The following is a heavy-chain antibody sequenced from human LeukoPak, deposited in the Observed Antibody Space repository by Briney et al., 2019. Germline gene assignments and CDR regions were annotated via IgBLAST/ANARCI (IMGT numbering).Heavy chain of an antibody. CDR2: ISSSGSTI. V-gene: IGHV3-48*03. D-gene: IGHD1-7*01. CDR3: ARDWGTSSFDY. J-gene: IGHJ4*02. Sequence: PGGSLRLSCAASGFTFSSYEMNWVRQAPGKGLEWVSYISSSGSTIYYADSVKGRFTISRDNATNSLYLQMSSMRAEDTAVYYCARDWGTSSFDYWGQGTLVTVSS. CDR1: GFTFSSYE.